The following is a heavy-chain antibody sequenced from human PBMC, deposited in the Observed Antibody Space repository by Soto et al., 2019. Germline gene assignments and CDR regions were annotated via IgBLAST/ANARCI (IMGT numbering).Heavy chain of an antibody. D-gene: IGHD6-13*01. CDR3: ATDGAAGVVMGD. CDR1: GLTFSAFG. Sequence: EVQLVESGGGLVKPGGSLRLSCAASGLTFSAFGMNWVRQAPGKGLEWVSSISSGGEYLDYADSVKGRLTISRDNAKNSLFRPLGRLRVEDPAVYYCATDGAAGVVMGDWGQGNTVTVSS. J-gene: IGHJ6*01. V-gene: IGHV3-21*01. CDR2: ISSGGEYL.